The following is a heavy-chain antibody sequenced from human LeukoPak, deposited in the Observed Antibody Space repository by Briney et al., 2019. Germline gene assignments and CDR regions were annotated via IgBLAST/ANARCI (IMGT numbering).Heavy chain of an antibody. Sequence: RGESLQISCQGSGYSFTSYWISWVRQMPGKGLEWMGRIDPSDSYTNYSPSFQGHVTISADKSIRTAYLRWSSLKASDTAMYYCARHPLVYPEFDPWGQGTLVTVSS. J-gene: IGHJ5*02. D-gene: IGHD1-14*01. V-gene: IGHV5-10-1*01. CDR3: ARHPLVYPEFDP. CDR1: GYSFTSYW. CDR2: IDPSDSYT.